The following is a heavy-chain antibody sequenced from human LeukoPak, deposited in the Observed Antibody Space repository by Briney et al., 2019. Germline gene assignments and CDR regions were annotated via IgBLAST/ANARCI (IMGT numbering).Heavy chain of an antibody. V-gene: IGHV3-15*01. Sequence: GGSLRLSAAASGFTISDAWRSWVRQAPGEGLEWVGRIKSKTDGGTTDYAAPVKGRFTISRDDSKNTLYLQMNSLKTEDTAVYYCTTADDAYYYYYGMDVWGKGTTVTVSS. CDR2: IKSKTDGGTT. CDR3: TTADDAYYYYYGMDV. CDR1: GFTISDAW. J-gene: IGHJ6*04. D-gene: IGHD1-1*01.